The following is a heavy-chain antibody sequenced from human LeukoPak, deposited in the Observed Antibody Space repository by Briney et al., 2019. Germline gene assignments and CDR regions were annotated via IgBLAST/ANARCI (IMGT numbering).Heavy chain of an antibody. V-gene: IGHV1-3*01. CDR2: INAGNGNT. CDR1: GYTFTSYA. CDR3: ARDFDSPRYYYDILTGYPFDY. Sequence: ASVKVSCKASGYTFTSYAMHWVRQAPGQRLEWMGWINAGNGNTKYSQKFRGRVTITRDTSASTAYMELSSLRSEDTAVYYCARDFDSPRYYYDILTGYPFDYWGQGTLVTVSS. J-gene: IGHJ4*02. D-gene: IGHD3-9*01.